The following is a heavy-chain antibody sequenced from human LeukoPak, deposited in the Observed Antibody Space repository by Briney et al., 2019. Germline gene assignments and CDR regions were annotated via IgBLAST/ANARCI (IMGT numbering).Heavy chain of an antibody. V-gene: IGHV3-23*01. D-gene: IGHD3-16*01. CDR1: GFTFSTYA. Sequence: GGSLRLSCAASGFTFSTYAMSWVRQAPGKGLEWVSLIGGSDGRTRYADSVKGRFTISRDNSKNTLYLEMNSLRAEDTAVYYCAKVYCSYDSGYMDVWGKGTTVTISS. CDR3: AKVYCSYDSGYMDV. CDR2: IGGSDGRT. J-gene: IGHJ6*03.